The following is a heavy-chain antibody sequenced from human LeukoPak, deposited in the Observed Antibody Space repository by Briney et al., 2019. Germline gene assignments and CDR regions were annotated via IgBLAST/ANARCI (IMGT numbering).Heavy chain of an antibody. V-gene: IGHV3-23*01. CDR2: ISASGGGT. J-gene: IGHJ5*02. D-gene: IGHD3-22*01. Sequence: PGGSLRLSCAASGFTFSTYGMSWVRQAPGKGLEWVSAISASGGGTYYADSVKGRFTISRDNAKNSLYLQMNSLRAEDTAVYYCARDDRSDVVVTFPWGQGTLVTVSS. CDR3: ARDDRSDVVVTFP. CDR1: GFTFSTYG.